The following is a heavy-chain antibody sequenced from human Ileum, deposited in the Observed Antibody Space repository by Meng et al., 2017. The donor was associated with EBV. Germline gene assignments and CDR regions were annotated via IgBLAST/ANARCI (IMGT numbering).Heavy chain of an antibody. CDR2: IDYSGSA. CDR3: ARGSTFILVD. CDR1: GGSVATTSDN. Sequence: QVQLQESAPGLVKLSETLSLTCTVVGGSVATTSDNWSWLRPPPGKGLEWIGYIDYSGSAKYNPSLQSRVDMSVDTSKNHFSLKLRSVTAADTGLYYCARGSTFILVDWGQGTLVTVSS. J-gene: IGHJ4*02. D-gene: IGHD3-22*01. V-gene: IGHV4-61*03.